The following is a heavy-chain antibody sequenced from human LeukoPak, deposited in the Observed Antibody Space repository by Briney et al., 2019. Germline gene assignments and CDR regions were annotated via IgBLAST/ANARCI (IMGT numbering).Heavy chain of an antibody. CDR1: GGTFSSYA. CDR2: IIPIFGTA. J-gene: IGHJ4*02. Sequence: VKVSCKASGGTFSSYAISWVRQAPGQGLEWMGGIIPIFGTANYAQKFQGRVTITADESTSTAYMELSSLRSDDTAVYYCARTDPRVGATGVEDYWGQGTLVTVSS. CDR3: ARTDPRVGATGVEDY. V-gene: IGHV1-69*01. D-gene: IGHD1-26*01.